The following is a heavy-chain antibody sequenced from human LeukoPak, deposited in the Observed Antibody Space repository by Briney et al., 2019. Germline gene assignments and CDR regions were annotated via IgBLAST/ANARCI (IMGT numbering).Heavy chain of an antibody. CDR3: ARDLRVAVEPVAPIRRNTFWGGSNYQPQGTPTEEAFDI. CDR1: GFTFSSYA. Sequence: GGSLRLSCAASGFTFSSYAMSWVRQAPGKGLEWVSAISGSGGSTYYADSVKGRFTTSRDDAKNSFHLQMSSLGVEDTAVYYCARDLRVAVEPVAPIRRNTFWGGSNYQPQGTPTEEAFDIWGQGTMVTVSS. J-gene: IGHJ3*02. V-gene: IGHV3-23*01. CDR2: ISGSGGST. D-gene: IGHD2-2*01.